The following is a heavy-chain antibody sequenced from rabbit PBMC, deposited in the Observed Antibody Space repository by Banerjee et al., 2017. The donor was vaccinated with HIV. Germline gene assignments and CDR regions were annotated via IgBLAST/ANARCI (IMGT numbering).Heavy chain of an antibody. Sequence: QEQLKETGGGLVQPGGSLTLSCKASGFDFSSYGVSWVRQAPGKGLEWIGYIDPIFGNTYYASWVNGRFAISLDNAQNTVDLQMTSLTAADTATYFCARAAGYAGYGYATGFDLWGPGTLVTVS. CDR1: GFDFSSYG. D-gene: IGHD6-1*01. J-gene: IGHJ4*01. CDR2: IDPIFGNT. V-gene: IGHV1S47*01. CDR3: ARAAGYAGYGYATGFDL.